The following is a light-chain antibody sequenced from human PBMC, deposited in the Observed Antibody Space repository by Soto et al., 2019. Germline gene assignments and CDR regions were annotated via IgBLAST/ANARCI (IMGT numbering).Light chain of an antibody. Sequence: DVAMTLSTSSVSASVGDRVTITCRASQYITSYLAWYQQKPGKAPNLLIYDASSLQSGVPSRFSGSGSGTDFTLTIFSLQPEDFITDYCAQTSSTLVSFGG. V-gene: IGKV1-12*01. J-gene: IGKJ4*01. CDR3: AQTSSTLVS. CDR2: DAS. CDR1: QYITSY.